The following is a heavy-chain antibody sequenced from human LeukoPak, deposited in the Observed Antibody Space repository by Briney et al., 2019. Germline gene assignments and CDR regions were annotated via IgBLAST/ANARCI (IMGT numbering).Heavy chain of an antibody. J-gene: IGHJ4*02. CDR2: ISGSCGSQ. CDR3: AKDFWSGYSSDY. V-gene: IGHV3-23*01. Sequence: PGCSLRLSCAASGFTFSNYAIRWVRPPPGKGLEWVSAISGSCGSQYYAHSAKGRCPISRKNSKKTVHLQMNILRPEGNAVYYRAKDFWSGYSSDYWGQGTLVTVSS. D-gene: IGHD3-3*01. CDR1: GFTFSNYA.